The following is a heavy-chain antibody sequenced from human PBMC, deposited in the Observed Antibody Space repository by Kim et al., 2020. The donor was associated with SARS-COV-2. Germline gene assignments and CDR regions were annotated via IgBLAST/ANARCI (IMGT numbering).Heavy chain of an antibody. CDR1: GGSFSGYF. D-gene: IGHD2-2*02. Sequence: SETLSLTCAVFGGSFSGYFWSWIRQPPGKGLDCIGEITHYHSGSTNYNASHKSLVTISVDTSKNQFSLKVSSVTAADTALYYCARGRAGVAPSPILGIVPHYDYYALDVWGQGTTVTVSS. V-gene: IGHV4-34*01. CDR2: ITHYHSGST. CDR3: ARGRAGVAPSPILGIVPHYDYYALDV. J-gene: IGHJ6*02.